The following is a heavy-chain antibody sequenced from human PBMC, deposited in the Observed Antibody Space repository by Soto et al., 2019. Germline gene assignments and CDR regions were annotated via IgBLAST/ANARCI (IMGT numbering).Heavy chain of an antibody. J-gene: IGHJ2*01. CDR1: GYTFTTYS. Sequence: QVQLVQSGAEVKKPGASVNVSCKASGYTFTTYSLSWVRQVPGHGLEWMGWISAYNGNTNYAQKLKGRVTMTRATSTNPAHLELRSLRSDDTAVYYCARAVYGDNSGSWYLDLWGRGTLVTVSS. V-gene: IGHV1-18*01. CDR3: ARAVYGDNSGSWYLDL. CDR2: ISAYNGNT. D-gene: IGHD4-17*01.